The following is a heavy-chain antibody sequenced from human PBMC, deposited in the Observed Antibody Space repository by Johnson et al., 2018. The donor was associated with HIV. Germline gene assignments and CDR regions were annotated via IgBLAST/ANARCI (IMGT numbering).Heavy chain of an antibody. CDR3: APLGDAFDI. V-gene: IGHV3-30*04. CDR1: GFTFSDYA. J-gene: IGHJ3*02. Sequence: QVQLVESGGGVVQPGRSLRLSCAASGFTFSDYAMHWVRQAPGKGLEWVAVISYDGKSTYYADSVKGRFTISRDNSKNTLYLQMNSLRAEDTAVYYCAPLGDAFDIWGQGTMVTVSS. CDR2: ISYDGKST. D-gene: IGHD7-27*01.